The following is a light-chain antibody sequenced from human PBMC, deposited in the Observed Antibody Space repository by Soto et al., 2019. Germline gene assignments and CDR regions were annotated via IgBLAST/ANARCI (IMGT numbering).Light chain of an antibody. V-gene: IGKV3-20*01. CDR2: GAS. CDR1: QSVRSSY. J-gene: IGKJ4*01. CDR3: QQYGSSDT. Sequence: EIVLTQSPGTLSLSPGERATLSCRASQSVRSSYLAWYQQKPGQAPRLRIYGASSRATGIPDRFSGSGSGTDFPITISRLQPEDCAVDCCQQYGSSDTFGGGTKVEIK.